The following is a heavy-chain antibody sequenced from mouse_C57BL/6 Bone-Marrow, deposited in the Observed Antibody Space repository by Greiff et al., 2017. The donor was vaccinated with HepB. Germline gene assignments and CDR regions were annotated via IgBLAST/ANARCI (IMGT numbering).Heavy chain of an antibody. CDR3: ASRHYYGSGDWYFDV. CDR2: IDPEDGAT. Sequence: EVQLQQSGAELVKPGASVKISCTASGFTFTDYYMHWVKQRTEQGLEWIGMIDPEDGATKYAPKFQGKATITADASSNTAYLQLSSLTSEDTAVYYCASRHYYGSGDWYFDVWGTGTTVTVSS. CDR1: GFTFTDYY. D-gene: IGHD1-1*01. J-gene: IGHJ1*03. V-gene: IGHV14-2*01.